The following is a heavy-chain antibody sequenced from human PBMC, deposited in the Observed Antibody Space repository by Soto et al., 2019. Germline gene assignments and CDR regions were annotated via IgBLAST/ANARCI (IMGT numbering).Heavy chain of an antibody. J-gene: IGHJ6*03. Sequence: GGSLRLSCAASGFTFSAYSMNWVRQAPGKGLEWVSYITSTSSTIYYADSVKGRFTISRDNAQNSLYLQMNSLRGEDTAVYYCARMPPRNYYYYIDVWGKGTTVTVSS. V-gene: IGHV3-48*01. CDR1: GFTFSAYS. CDR2: ITSTSSTI. D-gene: IGHD2-2*01. CDR3: ARMPPRNYYYYIDV.